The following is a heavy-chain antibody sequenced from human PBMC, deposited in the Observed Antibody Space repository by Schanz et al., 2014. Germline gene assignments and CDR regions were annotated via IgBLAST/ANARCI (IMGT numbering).Heavy chain of an antibody. CDR1: GFTFSSHS. V-gene: IGHV3-74*02. J-gene: IGHJ4*02. D-gene: IGHD2-15*01. Sequence: EVQLVESGGGLVQPGGSLRLSCAASGFTFSSHSFNWVRQAPGKGLVWVSRIKSDGSSTSYADSVKGRFTISRDSSKNTLFLQMNSLRTEDTAVYYCARLDPYCRSGTCSRAFDFWGQGTLVTVSS. CDR3: ARLDPYCRSGTCSRAFDF. CDR2: IKSDGSST.